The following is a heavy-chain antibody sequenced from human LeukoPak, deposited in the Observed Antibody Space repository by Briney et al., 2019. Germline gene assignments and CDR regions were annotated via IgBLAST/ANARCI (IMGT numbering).Heavy chain of an antibody. CDR2: ISSSSSYI. D-gene: IGHD6-19*01. CDR1: GFTFSSYS. V-gene: IGHV3-21*01. Sequence: GGSLRLSCAASGFTFSSYSMNWVRQAPGKGLEWVSSISSSSSYIYYADSVKGRFTISRDNAKNSLYLQMNSLRAEDTAVYYCAREESSGWYCVFDYWGQGTLVTVSS. CDR3: AREESSGWYCVFDY. J-gene: IGHJ4*02.